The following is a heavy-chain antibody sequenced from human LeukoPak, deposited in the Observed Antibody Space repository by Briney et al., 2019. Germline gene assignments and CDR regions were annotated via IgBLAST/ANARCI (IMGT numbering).Heavy chain of an antibody. CDR1: GGSISSSSYY. J-gene: IGHJ3*02. Sequence: SETLSLTCTVSGGSISSSSYYWGWIRQPPGKGLEWIGSIYYSGSTYYNPSLKSRDTISVDTSKNQFSLKLSSVTAADTAVYYCARHLYSGSYEAAFDIWGQGTMVTVSS. CDR3: ARHLYSGSYEAAFDI. V-gene: IGHV4-39*01. D-gene: IGHD1-26*01. CDR2: IYYSGST.